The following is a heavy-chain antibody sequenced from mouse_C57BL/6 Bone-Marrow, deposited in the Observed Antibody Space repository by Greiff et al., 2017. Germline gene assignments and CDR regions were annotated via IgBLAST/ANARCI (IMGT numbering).Heavy chain of an antibody. CDR3: ARRRSRGYYAMDY. Sequence: EVKLMESGGGLVQPGESLKLSCESNEYEFPSHDMSWVRKTPEKRLALVAAINSDGGSTYYPDTMERRFIISRDNTKKTLYLQMSSLRSEDTALYYCARRRSRGYYAMDYWGQGTSVTVSS. CDR2: INSDGGST. J-gene: IGHJ4*01. V-gene: IGHV5-2*01. D-gene: IGHD1-1*01. CDR1: EYEFPSHD.